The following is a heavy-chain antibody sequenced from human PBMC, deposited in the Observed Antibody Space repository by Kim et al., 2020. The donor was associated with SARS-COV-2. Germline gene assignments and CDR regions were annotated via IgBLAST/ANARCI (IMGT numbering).Heavy chain of an antibody. CDR1: GFTFSSYG. D-gene: IGHD5-18*01. Sequence: GGSLRLSCAASGFTFSSYGMHWVRQAPGKGLEWVAAIWYDGSIIKYADSVKGRFAISRDNSKNTVYLQMNTLRAEYTAMYYCARDRAARNFDHWGQGILVTVSS. CDR3: ARDRAARNFDH. V-gene: IGHV3-33*01. CDR2: IWYDGSII. J-gene: IGHJ4*02.